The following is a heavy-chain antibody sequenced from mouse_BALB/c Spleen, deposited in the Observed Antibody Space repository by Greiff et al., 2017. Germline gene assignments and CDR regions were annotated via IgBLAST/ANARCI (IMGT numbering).Heavy chain of an antibody. J-gene: IGHJ3*01. CDR3: ARGSYYDWFAY. Sequence: EVMLVESGGGLVQPGGSRKLSCAASGFTFSSFGMHWVRQAPGKGLEWVAYISSGSSTIYYADTVKGRFTISRDNPKNTLFLQMTSLRSEDTAMYYCARGSYYDWFAYWGQGTLVTVSA. V-gene: IGHV5-17*02. CDR2: ISSGSSTI. CDR1: GFTFSSFG. D-gene: IGHD1-1*01.